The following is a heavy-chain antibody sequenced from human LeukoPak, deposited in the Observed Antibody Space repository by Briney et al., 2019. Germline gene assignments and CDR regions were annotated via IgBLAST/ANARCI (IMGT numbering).Heavy chain of an antibody. D-gene: IGHD3-22*01. CDR1: AGSISTYY. V-gene: IGHV4-59*01. CDR2: IYYSGSS. Sequence: SETLSLTCTVSAGSISTYYWSWIRQPPGKGLEWIVYIYYSGSSNYNPSLKSRVTISVDTSKNQSSLKLSSVTAADTAVYYWAREAREPDGDSSGYFDYWGQGTLVTVSS. J-gene: IGHJ4*02. CDR3: AREAREPDGDSSGYFDY.